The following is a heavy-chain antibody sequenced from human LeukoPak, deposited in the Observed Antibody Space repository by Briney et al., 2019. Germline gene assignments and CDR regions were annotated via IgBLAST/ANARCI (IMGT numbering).Heavy chain of an antibody. Sequence: QLGGSLRLSCAASGFTFSTYAMSWVRQAPGKGREWVSLIGGSDGRTRYADSVKGRFTISRDNSKNTLYLEMNSLRAEDTAVYYCAKDSSSYDWGYMDVWGKGTTVTISS. CDR2: IGGSDGRT. J-gene: IGHJ6*03. D-gene: IGHD3-22*01. CDR1: GFTFSTYA. CDR3: AKDSSSYDWGYMDV. V-gene: IGHV3-23*01.